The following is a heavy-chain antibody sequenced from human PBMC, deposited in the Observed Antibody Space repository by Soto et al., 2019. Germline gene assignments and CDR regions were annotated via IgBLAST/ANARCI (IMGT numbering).Heavy chain of an antibody. V-gene: IGHV3-49*03. CDR2: IRSKAYGGTT. Sequence: PGGSLRLSCTASGFTFGDYAMSWFRQAPGKGLEWVGFIRSKAYGGTTEYAASVKGRFTISRDDSKSIAYLQMNSLKTEDTAVYYCTRDPRNYDSIPPDYWGQGTLVTVSS. CDR3: TRDPRNYDSIPPDY. D-gene: IGHD3-22*01. CDR1: GFTFGDYA. J-gene: IGHJ4*02.